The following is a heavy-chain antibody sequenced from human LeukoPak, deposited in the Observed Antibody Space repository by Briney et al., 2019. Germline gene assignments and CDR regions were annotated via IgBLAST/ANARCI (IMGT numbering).Heavy chain of an antibody. CDR1: GGSISSYY. CDR2: IYYSGST. CDR3: ARALTRWLQPFDY. D-gene: IGHD5-24*01. Sequence: SETLSLTCTVSGGSISSYYWSWIRQPPGKGLEWIGYIYYSGSTNYNPSLKSRVTISVDTSKNQFSLKLSSVTAADTAVYYCARALTRWLQPFDYWGQGTLVTVST. J-gene: IGHJ4*02. V-gene: IGHV4-59*01.